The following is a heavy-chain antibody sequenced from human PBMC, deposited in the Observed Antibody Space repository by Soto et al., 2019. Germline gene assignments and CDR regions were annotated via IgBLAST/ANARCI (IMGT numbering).Heavy chain of an antibody. CDR1: VFTFSSHA. V-gene: IGHV3-23*01. D-gene: IGHD2-8*01. CDR2: VDGSGGDT. CDR3: AKEIFAAAYAATSAFDL. Sequence: PGRALRLSCAASVFTFSSHAMGWLRQAPGTGPEWVAFVDGSGGDTSYADSVKGRFTISRDNSDNSLYLDMNSLRAEDTGRYFCAKEIFAAAYAATSAFDLWGQGTLVTVSS. J-gene: IGHJ4*02.